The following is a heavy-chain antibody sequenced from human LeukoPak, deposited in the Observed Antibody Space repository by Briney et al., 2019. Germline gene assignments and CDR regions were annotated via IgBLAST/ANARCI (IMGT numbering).Heavy chain of an antibody. D-gene: IGHD5-18*01. Sequence: PSETLSLTCAVYGGSVSGYYGRWIRQPPGKGLEWIGEINHSGSTNYNPSLKSRVTISVDTSKNQFCLKLSSVTAADTAVYYCTQVRTAMGHYYYYYYMDVWGKGTTVTVSS. CDR2: INHSGST. V-gene: IGHV4-34*01. J-gene: IGHJ6*03. CDR1: GGSVSGYY. CDR3: TQVRTAMGHYYYYYYMDV.